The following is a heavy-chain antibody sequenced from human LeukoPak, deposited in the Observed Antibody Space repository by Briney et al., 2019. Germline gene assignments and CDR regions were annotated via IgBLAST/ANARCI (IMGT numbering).Heavy chain of an antibody. J-gene: IGHJ4*02. Sequence: PSGTLSLTCGVSGGSPSNTNWWTWFRQPPGKGLEWIWEVKVQARTNYTPSLKSRAAIAIDKSEIHISMKLTSVTAADTAVYYCAREGGPYRPLDYSGQGTLVTVAS. V-gene: IGHV4-4*02. CDR2: VKVQART. CDR3: AREGGPYRPLDY. CDR1: GGSPSNTNW.